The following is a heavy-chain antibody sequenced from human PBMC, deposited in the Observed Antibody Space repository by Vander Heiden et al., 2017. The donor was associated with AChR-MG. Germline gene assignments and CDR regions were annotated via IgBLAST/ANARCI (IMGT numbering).Heavy chain of an antibody. CDR1: GVSVTSTSVG. CDR2: TYYRAKWYD. Sequence: QVQLQQSGPGLVKPSQTLSPTCAIPGVSVTSTSVGCNWIRPPPSSGHEGRGRTYYRAKWYDEPALSVKSRITINPDTTKNQFALQLNSVTPEDTAVYYCARSYNSAFDYWGQGTLVTVSS. V-gene: IGHV6-1*01. D-gene: IGHD6-19*01. CDR3: ARSYNSAFDY. J-gene: IGHJ4*02.